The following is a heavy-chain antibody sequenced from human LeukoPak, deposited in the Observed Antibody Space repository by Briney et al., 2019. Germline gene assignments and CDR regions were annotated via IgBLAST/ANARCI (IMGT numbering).Heavy chain of an antibody. D-gene: IGHD2-15*01. J-gene: IGHJ4*02. CDR2: ISSNGGST. CDR1: GFTFSSYA. V-gene: IGHV3-64*01. Sequence: GALRLSCAASGFTFSSYAMHWVRQAPGKGLEYVLAISSNGGSTYYANSVKGRFTISRDNSKNTLYLQMGSLRAEDMAVYYCARDGGYCSGGSCPVYYFDYWGQGTLVTVSS. CDR3: ARDGGYCSGGSCPVYYFDY.